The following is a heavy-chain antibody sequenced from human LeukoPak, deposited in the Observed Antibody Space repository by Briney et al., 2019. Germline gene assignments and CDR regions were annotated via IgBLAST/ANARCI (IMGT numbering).Heavy chain of an antibody. V-gene: IGHV4-34*01. D-gene: IGHD1-7*01. CDR1: GGSFSGYY. J-gene: IGHJ4*02. CDR3: ARVPTTHYDCDY. CDR2: VNHSGST. Sequence: PSETLSLTCAVYGGSFSGYYWSWIRQPPGKGLEWIGEVNHSGSTNYNPSLKSRVTISVDTSKNQFSLKLSSVTAADTAVYYCARVPTTHYDCDYWGQGTLVTVSS.